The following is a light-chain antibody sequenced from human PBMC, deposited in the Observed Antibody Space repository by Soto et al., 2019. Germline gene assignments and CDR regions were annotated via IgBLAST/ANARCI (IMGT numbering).Light chain of an antibody. V-gene: IGKV1-39*01. Sequence: DIQMTQSPSSLSASVGGRVTITCRASQSISSYLNWYQQKPGKAPKLLIYAASSLQSGVPSRFSGSGSGTDFTLTISSLQPEDFATYYCQQYNNWPKTFGQGTKVDIK. CDR1: QSISSY. J-gene: IGKJ1*01. CDR2: AAS. CDR3: QQYNNWPKT.